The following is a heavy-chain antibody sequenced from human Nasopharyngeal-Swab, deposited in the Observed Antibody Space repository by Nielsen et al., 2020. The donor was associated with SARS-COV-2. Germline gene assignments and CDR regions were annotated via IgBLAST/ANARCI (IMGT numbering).Heavy chain of an antibody. J-gene: IGHJ4*02. CDR1: GFTFDDYA. CDR3: AKDKDDGYCSGGSCYIFDY. V-gene: IGHV3-9*01. CDR2: ISWNSGSI. Sequence: GGSLRLSCAASGFTFDDYAMHWVRQAPGKGLEWVSGISWNSGSIGYADSVKGRFTISRDNAKNSLYLQMNSLRAEDTALYYCAKDKDDGYCSGGSCYIFDYWGQGTLVTVSS. D-gene: IGHD2-15*01.